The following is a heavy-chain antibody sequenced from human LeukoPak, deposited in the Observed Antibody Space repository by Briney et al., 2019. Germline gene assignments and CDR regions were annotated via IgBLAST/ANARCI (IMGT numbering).Heavy chain of an antibody. J-gene: IGHJ4*02. D-gene: IGHD7-27*01. CDR3: ARDGTSGVDY. Sequence: SETLSLTCAVYGGSFSGYYWSWIRQPPGKGLEWIGYIRYTGSTNYNPSLKGRVSVSADTSKNQFSLKLNSVTAADTAVYYCARDGTSGVDYWGQGTLVTVSS. CDR2: IRYTGST. CDR1: GGSFSGYY. V-gene: IGHV4-59*01.